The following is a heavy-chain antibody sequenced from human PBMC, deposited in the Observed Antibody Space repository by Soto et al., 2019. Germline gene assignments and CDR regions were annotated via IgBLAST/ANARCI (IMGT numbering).Heavy chain of an antibody. CDR1: GYTFTCYG. CDR2: ISAYNGNT. V-gene: IGHV1-18*04. J-gene: IGHJ4*02. CDR3: ARDSTQKWLRRLGSGLDY. Sequence: SVKVACKASGYTFTCYGISWVRQAPGQGLEWMGWISAYNGNTNYAQKRQGRVTMTTDTSTSTAYMELRSLRSDDTAVYYCARDSTQKWLRRLGSGLDYWGQGTLVTVSS. D-gene: IGHD5-12*01.